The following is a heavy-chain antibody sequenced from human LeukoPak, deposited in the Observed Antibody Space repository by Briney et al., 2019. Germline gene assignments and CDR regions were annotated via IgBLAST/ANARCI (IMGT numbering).Heavy chain of an antibody. CDR3: ARDWYCSGGSCYSFDY. D-gene: IGHD2-15*01. CDR2: ISSSSSYI. CDR1: GFTFSSYS. Sequence: GGALRLSCAASGFTFSSYSMNWVRPAPGKGLGWVSSISSSSSYIYYADSVKGRFTISRDNAKNSLYLQMNSLRAEDTAVYYCARDWYCSGGSCYSFDYWGQGTLVTVSS. J-gene: IGHJ4*02. V-gene: IGHV3-21*01.